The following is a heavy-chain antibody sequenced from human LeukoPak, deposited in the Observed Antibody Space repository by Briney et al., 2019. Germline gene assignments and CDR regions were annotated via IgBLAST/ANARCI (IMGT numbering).Heavy chain of an antibody. D-gene: IGHD6-19*01. J-gene: IGHJ4*02. CDR3: TRGAVAGNGYGY. V-gene: IGHV1-3*04. Sequence: GSSVKVSCKGSGYTFSGHSLHWVRQAPGQRPEWMGWITIGDGHTRYSQKFQDRLTFTRDTPAATAYMELRNLQSEDTAIYYCTRGAVAGNGYGYWDQGTLVTVSS. CDR2: ITIGDGHT. CDR1: GYTFSGHS.